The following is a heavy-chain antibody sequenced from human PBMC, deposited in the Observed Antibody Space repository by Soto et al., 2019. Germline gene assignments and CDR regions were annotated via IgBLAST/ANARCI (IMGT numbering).Heavy chain of an antibody. J-gene: IGHJ6*02. Sequence: QVQLQQWGAGLLKPSETLSLTCAVYGGSVSGEYWNWIRQAPGKGLEWIGEINPSGSTNYNSSLMTRLTISVDKSKNQFSKMLRSVTAADTAGDYCARQSILAVRGLFRYHSYAIAVCVQGTTVTVSS. D-gene: IGHD6-19*01. CDR2: INPSGST. CDR1: GGSVSGEY. V-gene: IGHV4-34*01. CDR3: ARQSILAVRGLFRYHSYAIAV.